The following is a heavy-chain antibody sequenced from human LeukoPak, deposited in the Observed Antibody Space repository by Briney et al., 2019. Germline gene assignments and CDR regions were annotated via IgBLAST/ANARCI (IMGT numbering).Heavy chain of an antibody. CDR3: ATHYDSSGYRYRGWFDP. Sequence: PSETLSLTCAVYGGSFSGYYWSWIRQPPGKGLEWIGEINHSGSTNYNPSLKSRVTISVDTSKNQFSLKLSSVTAADTAVYYCATHYDSSGYRYRGWFDPWGQGTLVTVSS. CDR2: INHSGST. CDR1: GGSFSGYY. D-gene: IGHD3-22*01. V-gene: IGHV4-34*01. J-gene: IGHJ5*02.